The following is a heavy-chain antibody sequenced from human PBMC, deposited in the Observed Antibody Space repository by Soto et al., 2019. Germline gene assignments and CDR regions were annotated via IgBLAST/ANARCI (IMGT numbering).Heavy chain of an antibody. CDR2: IYSGGST. CDR3: ARSIMITFGALDY. V-gene: IGHV3-66*01. J-gene: IGHJ4*02. Sequence: EVQLVESGGGLVQPGGSLRLSCAASGFTVSSNYMSWVRQAPGKGLEWVSVIYSGGSTYYADSVKGRFTISRDNSKNTLYLQMNSLRAEDTAVYYCARSIMITFGALDYWGQGTLVTVSS. D-gene: IGHD3-16*01. CDR1: GFTVSSNY.